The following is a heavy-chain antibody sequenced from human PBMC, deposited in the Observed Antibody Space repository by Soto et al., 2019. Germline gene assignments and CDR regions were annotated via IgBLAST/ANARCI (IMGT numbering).Heavy chain of an antibody. CDR1: GYTFTHYY. J-gene: IGHJ4*02. CDR3: ARDLAAGDH. V-gene: IGHV1-46*01. CDR2: INPASGST. D-gene: IGHD6-25*01. Sequence: QVQLVQSGAEVKKPGASVKLSCRTSGYTFTHYYIHWVRQAPGQGLEWLGIINPASGSTNYAQDFTGRVTLTMDTSTTTVYKDLSGLRAEDTAFFYCARDLAAGDHWGQGTLVTVSS.